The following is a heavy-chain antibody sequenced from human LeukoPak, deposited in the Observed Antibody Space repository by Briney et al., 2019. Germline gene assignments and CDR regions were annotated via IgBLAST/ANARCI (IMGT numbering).Heavy chain of an antibody. CDR2: IIPIFGTA. V-gene: IGHV1-69*06. CDR3: AVSIAAAVLLPLIDY. Sequence: SVKVSCKASGGTFSSYAISWVRQAPGQGLEWMGGIIPIFGTANYAQKFQGRVTITADKSTITAYMELSSLRSEDTAVYYCAVSIAAAVLLPLIDYWGQGTLVTVSS. J-gene: IGHJ4*02. CDR1: GGTFSSYA. D-gene: IGHD6-13*01.